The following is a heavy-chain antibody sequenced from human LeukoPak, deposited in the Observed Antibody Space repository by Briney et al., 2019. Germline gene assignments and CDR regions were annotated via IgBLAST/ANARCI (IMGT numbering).Heavy chain of an antibody. CDR2: IYHSGST. CDR3: ARGVRYSSSWYRGYYYYYYYMDV. J-gene: IGHJ6*03. Sequence: SETLSLTCTVSGYSISSGYYWGWIRQPPGQGLEWIGSIYHSGSTYYNPSLKSRVTISVDTSKNQFSLKLSSVTAADTAVYYCARGVRYSSSWYRGYYYYYYYMDVWGKGTTVTVSS. D-gene: IGHD6-13*01. V-gene: IGHV4-38-2*02. CDR1: GYSISSGYY.